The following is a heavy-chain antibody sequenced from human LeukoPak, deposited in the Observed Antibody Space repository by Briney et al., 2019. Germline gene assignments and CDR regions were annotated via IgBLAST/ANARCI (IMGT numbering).Heavy chain of an antibody. V-gene: IGHV3-30*03. CDR2: VTSDGGDQ. CDR1: GFPFSGYG. J-gene: IGHJ4*02. Sequence: GRSLRLSCAASGFPFSGYGMHWVRQAPGKGLEWVAGVTSDGGDQYSADSVKGRFTVSRDTSQNTFYLQMTSLTAEDAAVYYCTRASRFRSPGMFDYWGQGTLVTVSS. CDR3: TRASRFRSPGMFDY. D-gene: IGHD3-10*02.